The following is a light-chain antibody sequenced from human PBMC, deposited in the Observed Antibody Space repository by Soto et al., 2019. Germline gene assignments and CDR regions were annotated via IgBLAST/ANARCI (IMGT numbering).Light chain of an antibody. CDR2: DAF. CDR1: QSISSW. Sequence: DIPMTQSPSTLSASVGDRVTITCRASQSISSWLAWYQQKPGKAPNLLIYDAFSLESGVPSRFRGSGSGTEFTLTISSLQPDDFATYYCQQYNSYWTFGQGTKVESK. J-gene: IGKJ1*01. CDR3: QQYNSYWT. V-gene: IGKV1-5*01.